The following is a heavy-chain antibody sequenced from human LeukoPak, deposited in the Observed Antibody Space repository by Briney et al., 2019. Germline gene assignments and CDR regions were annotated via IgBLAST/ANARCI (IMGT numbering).Heavy chain of an antibody. CDR2: FDPEDGET. CDR3: ATAIGRWYYFDY. J-gene: IGHJ4*02. V-gene: IGHV1-24*01. CDR1: GYTLTELS. Sequence: ASVKVSCKVSGYTLTELSMHWVRQAPGKGLEWMGGFDPEDGETIYAQKFQGRVTMTEDTSTDTAYMELSSLRSEDTAVYYCATAIGRWYYFDYWGQGTLVTVSS. D-gene: IGHD5-24*01.